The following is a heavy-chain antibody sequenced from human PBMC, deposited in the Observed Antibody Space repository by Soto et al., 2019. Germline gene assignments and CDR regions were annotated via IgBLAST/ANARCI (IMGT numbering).Heavy chain of an antibody. J-gene: IGHJ6*03. CDR2: IYYSGST. CDR3: ARDYSNAGGDYYYYMDV. D-gene: IGHD4-4*01. Sequence: SETLSLTCTVSGGSISSYYWSWIRQPPGKGLEWIGYIYYSGSTNYNPSLKSRVTISVDTSKNQFSLKLSSVTAADTAVYYCARDYSNAGGDYYYYMDVWGKGTTVTVSS. V-gene: IGHV4-59*12. CDR1: GGSISSYY.